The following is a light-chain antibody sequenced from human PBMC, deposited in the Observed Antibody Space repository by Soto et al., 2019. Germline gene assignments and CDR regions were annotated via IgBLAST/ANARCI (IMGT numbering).Light chain of an antibody. CDR1: QTIGAF. CDR3: QHYNSWA. V-gene: IGKV1-5*03. J-gene: IGKJ1*01. Sequence: QMTQSPSTLSASVGERVTITCRASQTIGAFLAWYQLKPGKAPNLLISKASNLQDGVTSRFSGSGSGTEFTLTITSLQPDDFATYYCQHYNSWAFGQGTKVEIK. CDR2: KAS.